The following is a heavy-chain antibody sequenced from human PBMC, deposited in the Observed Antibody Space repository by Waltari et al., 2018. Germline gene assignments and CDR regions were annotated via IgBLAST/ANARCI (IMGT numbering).Heavy chain of an antibody. CDR3: ARHGHDYTTDCWFDP. CDR2: IYYSGST. CDR1: GCSISSSSYY. J-gene: IGHJ5*02. D-gene: IGHD4-4*01. V-gene: IGHV4-39*01. Sequence: QLQLQESGPGLVKPSETLSLTCTVSGCSISSSSYYWGWIRQPPGKGLEWIGSIYYSGSTYYNPSLKSRVTISVDTSKNQFSLKLSSVTAADTAVYYCARHGHDYTTDCWFDPWGQGTLVTVSS.